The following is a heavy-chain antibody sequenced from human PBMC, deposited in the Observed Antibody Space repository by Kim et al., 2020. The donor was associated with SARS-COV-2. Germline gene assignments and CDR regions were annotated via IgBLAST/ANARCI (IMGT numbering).Heavy chain of an antibody. CDR1: GGSISSYY. CDR3: ARSQRKAYYYDSSGYYYYFDY. V-gene: IGHV4-59*01. CDR2: IYYSGST. D-gene: IGHD3-22*01. Sequence: SETLSLTCTVSGGSISSYYWSWIRQPPGKGLEWIGYIYYSGSTNYNPSLKSRVTISVDTSKNQISLKLSSVTAADTAVYYCARSQRKAYYYDSSGYYYYFDYLGHGTLVTVSS. J-gene: IGHJ4*01.